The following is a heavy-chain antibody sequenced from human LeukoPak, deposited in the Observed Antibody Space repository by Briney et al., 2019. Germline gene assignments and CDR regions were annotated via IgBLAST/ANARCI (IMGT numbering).Heavy chain of an antibody. J-gene: IGHJ3*02. V-gene: IGHV3-53*01. CDR3: ASSRGSQNAFDI. Sequence: GGSLRLSCAASGFTFSSYAMHWVRQAPGKGLEWVSVIYSGGNTYYEDSVKGRFTISRDYSKNTLYLQMNSLRAEDTAVYYCASSRGSQNAFDIWGQGTMVTVSS. D-gene: IGHD3-16*01. CDR1: GFTFSSYA. CDR2: IYSGGNT.